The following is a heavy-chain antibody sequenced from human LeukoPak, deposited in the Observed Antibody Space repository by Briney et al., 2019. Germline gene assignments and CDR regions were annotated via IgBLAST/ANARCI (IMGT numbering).Heavy chain of an antibody. V-gene: IGHV3-33*06. J-gene: IGHJ6*03. CDR2: IWYDGSNK. CDR1: GFTFSSYG. Sequence: GGSPRLSCAASGFTFSSYGMHWVRQAPGKGLEWVAVIWYDGSNKYYADSVKGRFTISRDNSKNTLYLQMNSLRAEDTAVYYCAKAGRAARTAYYYYYYMDVWGKGTTVTVSS. CDR3: AKAGRAARTAYYYYYYMDV. D-gene: IGHD6-6*01.